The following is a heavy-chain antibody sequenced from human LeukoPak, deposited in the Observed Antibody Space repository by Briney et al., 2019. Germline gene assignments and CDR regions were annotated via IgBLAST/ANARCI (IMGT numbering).Heavy chain of an antibody. D-gene: IGHD3-10*01. CDR1: GFTFSSYS. V-gene: IGHV3-48*01. Sequence: PGGSLRLSCAASGFTFSSYSMNWVRQAPGKGLEWVSYISSSSSTIYYADSVKGRLTISRDNAKNSLYLQMNSLRAEDTAVYYCARAKGVWDAFDIWGQGTMVTVSS. J-gene: IGHJ3*02. CDR3: ARAKGVWDAFDI. CDR2: ISSSSSTI.